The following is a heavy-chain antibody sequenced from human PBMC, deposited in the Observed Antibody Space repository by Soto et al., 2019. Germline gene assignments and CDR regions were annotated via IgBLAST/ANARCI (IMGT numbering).Heavy chain of an antibody. CDR1: GGSVSSYTQY. V-gene: IGHV4-61*01. J-gene: IGHJ6*04. Sequence: PSETLSLTCTVSGGSVSSYTQYWSCIRQRPGKRLEGIGFIYSSGSTNYNPSLKSRVTMSVETSKNQFSLKLRSVIVADTAVYQCARFVRYCSGKHCSTREEAWGTGNPLTLSS. D-gene: IGHD2-15*01. CDR2: IYSSGST. CDR3: ARFVRYCSGKHCSTREEA.